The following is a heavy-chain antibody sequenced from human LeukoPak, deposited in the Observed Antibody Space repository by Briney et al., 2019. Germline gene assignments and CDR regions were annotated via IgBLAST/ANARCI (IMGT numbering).Heavy chain of an antibody. CDR1: GGSMTNLY. CDR3: ARRTYDILTGYSRDYFDH. J-gene: IGHJ4*02. V-gene: IGHV4-59*08. D-gene: IGHD3-9*01. Sequence: PSETLSLTCSVSGGSMTNLYWTWIRQPPGKGLEWIGYIYYSGSIHYNPPLKSRVTISVDTSKNQFSLNLSSVTAADTAVYYCARRTYDILTGYSRDYFDHWGQGTLVTVSS. CDR2: IYYSGSI.